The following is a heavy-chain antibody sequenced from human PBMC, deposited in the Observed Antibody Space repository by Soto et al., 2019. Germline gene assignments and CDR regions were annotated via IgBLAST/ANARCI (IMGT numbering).Heavy chain of an antibody. CDR2: IYYSGST. CDR1: GGSISSCDYY. D-gene: IGHD5-18*01. J-gene: IGHJ4*02. Sequence: SETLSLTCTVSGGSISSCDYYWSWIRQPPGKGLEWIGYIYYSGSTYYNPSLKSRVTISVDTSKNQFSLKLSSVTAADTAVYYCARGPETAMANDYWGQGTLVTVSS. V-gene: IGHV4-30-4*01. CDR3: ARGPETAMANDY.